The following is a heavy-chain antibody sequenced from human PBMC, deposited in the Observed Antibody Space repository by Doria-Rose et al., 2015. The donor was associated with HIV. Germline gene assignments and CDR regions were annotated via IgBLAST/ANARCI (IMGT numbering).Heavy chain of an antibody. CDR1: GFTFSSYS. J-gene: IGHJ4*02. CDR2: ISSSSSYI. Sequence: VQLQESGGGLVKPGGSLRHSCAASGFTFSSYSMNWVHEAPGKELEWVSSISSSSSYIYYADSVKGRFTISRDNAKNSLYLQMNSLRAEDTAVYYCARETHYDFWSGPNQDFDYWGQGTLVTVSS. D-gene: IGHD3-3*01. CDR3: ARETHYDFWSGPNQDFDY. V-gene: IGHV3-21*01.